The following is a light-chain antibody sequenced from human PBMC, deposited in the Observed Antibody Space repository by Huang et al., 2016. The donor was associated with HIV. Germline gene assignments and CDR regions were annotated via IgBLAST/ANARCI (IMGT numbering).Light chain of an antibody. J-gene: IGKJ2*01. Sequence: EIVMTQSPATLSVSPGESATLSCRASPSVSSNFAWYQQKPGQAPRLLIYGASTRATGIPARFSGSGSGTEFTLTISSLQSEDFAVYYCQQYNNWLGTFGQGTKLEIK. CDR2: GAS. CDR1: PSVSSN. CDR3: QQYNNWLGT. V-gene: IGKV3-15*01.